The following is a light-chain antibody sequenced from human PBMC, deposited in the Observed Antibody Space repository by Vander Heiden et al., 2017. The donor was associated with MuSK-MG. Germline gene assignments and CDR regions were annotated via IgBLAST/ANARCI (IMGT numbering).Light chain of an antibody. CDR1: QSVISN. CDR3: QQDNNWPLT. Sequence: IVMTQSPATLSVSPGERATLSCRASQSVISNLAPYQQKPGQAPRLLIYRASTSANGVPARFSGSGSGTQFTLTISSLQSQDFAVYYSQQDNNWPLTFGGGTKVEIK. J-gene: IGKJ4*01. V-gene: IGKV3-15*01. CDR2: RAS.